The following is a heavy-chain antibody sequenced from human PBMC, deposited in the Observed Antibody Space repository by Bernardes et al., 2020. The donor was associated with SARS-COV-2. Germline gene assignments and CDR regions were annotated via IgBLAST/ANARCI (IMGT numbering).Heavy chain of an antibody. D-gene: IGHD4-4*01. CDR2: ISTSSSYI. CDR3: ARVDFSNLYYFDY. Sequence: GGSLRLSCAASGCTFSSYTMNWVRQAPGKGLEWISSISTSSSYISYSDSVRGRFTISRDNAKNSVSLQMNSLRAEDTAVYYCARVDFSNLYYFDYWGQGTPVTVSS. CDR1: GCTFSSYT. J-gene: IGHJ4*02. V-gene: IGHV3-21*06.